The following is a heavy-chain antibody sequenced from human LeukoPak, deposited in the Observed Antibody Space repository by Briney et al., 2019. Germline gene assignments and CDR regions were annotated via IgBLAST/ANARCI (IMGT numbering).Heavy chain of an antibody. CDR1: GYTFTGYY. D-gene: IGHD6-13*01. Sequence: ASVKVSCKASGYTFTGYYMHWVRQAPGQGLEWMGWINPNSGGTNYAQKFQGWVTMTRDTSISTAYMELSRLRSDDTAVYYCARGSRLYSSSWDFDYWGQGTLVTVSS. J-gene: IGHJ4*02. V-gene: IGHV1-2*04. CDR2: INPNSGGT. CDR3: ARGSRLYSSSWDFDY.